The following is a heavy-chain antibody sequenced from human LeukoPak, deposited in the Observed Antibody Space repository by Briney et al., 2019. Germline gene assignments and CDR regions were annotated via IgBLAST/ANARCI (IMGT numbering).Heavy chain of an antibody. CDR1: GFTFSSYS. J-gene: IGHJ4*02. CDR2: ISSSSSTI. CDR3: ARGRPSPDY. Sequence: GGSLRLSCAASGFTFSSYSMNWVRQAPGKGLEWVSYISSSSSTISYADSVKGRFTVSRDNARNSLYLQMNSLRAEDTAIYYCARGRPSPDYWGQGTLVTVSS. V-gene: IGHV3-48*01.